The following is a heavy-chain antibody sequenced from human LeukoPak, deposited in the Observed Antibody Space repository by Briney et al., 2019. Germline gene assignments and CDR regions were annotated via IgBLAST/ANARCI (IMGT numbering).Heavy chain of an antibody. CDR1: GFTFSSYA. D-gene: IGHD6-19*01. J-gene: IGHJ2*01. CDR3: VRDGAAVAGRVFWYFDL. Sequence: PGGSLRLSCAASGFTFSSYAIDWVRQAPGKGLEWVAVIWFDGSDKYYADSVKGRFTISRDNSKNTVYLQMNSLRVEDTAVYYCVRDGAAVAGRVFWYFDLWGRGTLVTVSS. V-gene: IGHV3-33*01. CDR2: IWFDGSDK.